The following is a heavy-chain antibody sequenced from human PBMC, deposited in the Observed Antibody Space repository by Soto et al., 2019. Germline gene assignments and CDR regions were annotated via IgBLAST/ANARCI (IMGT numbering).Heavy chain of an antibody. CDR3: ARAPTVTLEGRAFDI. D-gene: IGHD4-17*01. CDR1: GYTFTSYY. V-gene: IGHV1-46*03. J-gene: IGHJ3*02. Sequence: GASVKVSCKASGYTFTSYYMHWVRQAPGQGLEWMGIINPSGGSTSYAQKFQGRVTMTRDTSTSTVYMELSSLRSEDTAVYYCARAPTVTLEGRAFDIWGQGTMDTVSS. CDR2: INPSGGST.